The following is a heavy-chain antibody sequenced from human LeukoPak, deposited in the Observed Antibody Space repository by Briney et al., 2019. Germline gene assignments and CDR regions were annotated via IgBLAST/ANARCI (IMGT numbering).Heavy chain of an antibody. CDR1: GFTFSSYG. CDR3: ARDLGGGNAFDY. V-gene: IGHV3-33*01. CDR2: IWYDGSNK. Sequence: GGSLRLSCAASGFTFSSYGMHWVRQAPGKGLEWVAVIWYDGSNKYYADSVKGRFTISRDNSKNTLYLQMNSLRAEDTAVYYRARDLGGGNAFDYWSQGTLVTVSS. D-gene: IGHD4-23*01. J-gene: IGHJ4*02.